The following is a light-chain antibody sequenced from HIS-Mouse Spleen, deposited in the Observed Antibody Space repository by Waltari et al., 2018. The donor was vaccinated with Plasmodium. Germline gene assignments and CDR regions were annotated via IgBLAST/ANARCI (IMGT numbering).Light chain of an antibody. CDR1: ELQKKY. Sequence: SYELTQPPSVSVSPGQTARITCPGNELQKKYAYWYQQKSGQVPVLVIYEDSKRPSGIPERFSGSSSGTMATLTISGAQVEDEADYYCYSTDSSGNHRVFGGGTKLTVL. CDR3: YSTDSSGNHRV. J-gene: IGLJ3*02. V-gene: IGLV3-10*01. CDR2: EDS.